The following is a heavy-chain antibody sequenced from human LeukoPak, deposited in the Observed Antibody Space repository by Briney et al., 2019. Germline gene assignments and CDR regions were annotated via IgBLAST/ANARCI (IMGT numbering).Heavy chain of an antibody. CDR2: IRKDGSNI. J-gene: IGHJ6*04. Sequence: PGGSLRLSCAASGFSFTYGMHWVRQAPGKGLEWVTYIRKDGSNIYYAESVKGRFTISRDISKNTLYLQMNSLRAEDTAVYYCAKDPTYSGYGGLDVWGKGTTVTVSS. V-gene: IGHV3-30*02. D-gene: IGHD5-12*01. CDR3: AKDPTYSGYGGLDV. CDR1: GFSFTYG.